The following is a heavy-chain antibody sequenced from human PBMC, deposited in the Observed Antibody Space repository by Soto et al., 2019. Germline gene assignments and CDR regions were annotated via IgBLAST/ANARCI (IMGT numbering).Heavy chain of an antibody. CDR3: ARGRGEVAAAKYNWFDP. J-gene: IGHJ5*02. D-gene: IGHD2-15*01. CDR2: IYYSGST. CDR1: GDSISSYY. Sequence: PATQSLTCTVSGDSISSYYWRWIRPPPRKGLEWIGYIYYSGSTNYNPSLKSRVTISVDTSKNQFSLMLISVTAADTAVYYCARGRGEVAAAKYNWFDPWGQGTLVTVSS. V-gene: IGHV4-59*01.